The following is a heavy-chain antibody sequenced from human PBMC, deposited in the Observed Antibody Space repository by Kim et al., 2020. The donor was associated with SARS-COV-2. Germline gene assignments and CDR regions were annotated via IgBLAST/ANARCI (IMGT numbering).Heavy chain of an antibody. CDR3: ARGPLYYFDY. J-gene: IGHJ4*02. V-gene: IGHV3-74*01. Sequence: TQHTTNVTSRIPASRANAKNTLYLQLNSLRDEDTAVYYCARGPLYYFDYWGQGTLVTVSS. CDR2: T. D-gene: IGHD5-12*01.